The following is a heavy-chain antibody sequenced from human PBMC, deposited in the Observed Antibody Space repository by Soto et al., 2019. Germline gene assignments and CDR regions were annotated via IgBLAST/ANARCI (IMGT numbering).Heavy chain of an antibody. D-gene: IGHD7-27*01. V-gene: IGHV3-23*01. CDR3: TCYFGITGDAPRNAFDI. Sequence: GGSLRLSCEAPGLPFSSYAMGWVRQAQGKGREWVPAIGGRGGSTYYADSVKGRFTISRENSKKTLYLQINSLGAEDSAEDCVTCYFGITGDAPRNAFDIWGQGTMVTVSS. CDR1: GLPFSSYA. J-gene: IGHJ3*02. CDR2: IGGRGGST.